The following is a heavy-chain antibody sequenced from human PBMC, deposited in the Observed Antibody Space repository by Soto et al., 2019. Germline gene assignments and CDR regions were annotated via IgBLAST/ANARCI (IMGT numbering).Heavy chain of an antibody. J-gene: IGHJ4*02. CDR1: GDSISDTIYY. V-gene: IGHV4-39*01. Sequence: QLQLRESGPGLMKPSETLSLTCRVSGDSISDTIYYWGWIRQAPGKGLEWIGRIHYSGSTQFHPSLKPRITISVDTSKNEFSLRLRSVTAADTAVYYCARHLKAVAAAMAYWGQGIPVTGSS. CDR2: IHYSGST. CDR3: ARHLKAVAAAMAY. D-gene: IGHD6-19*01.